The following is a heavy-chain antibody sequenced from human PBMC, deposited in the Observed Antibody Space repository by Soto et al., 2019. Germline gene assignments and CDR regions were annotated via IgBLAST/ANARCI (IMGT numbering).Heavy chain of an antibody. Sequence: SLRLSCAASGFTFDDYAMHWVRQAPGKGLEWVSGISWNSGSIGYADSVKGRFTISRDNAKNSLYLQMNSLRAEDTALYYCAKDGGDYVSYYYYGMDVWGQGTTVTVSS. CDR1: GFTFDDYA. CDR2: ISWNSGSI. J-gene: IGHJ6*02. V-gene: IGHV3-9*01. D-gene: IGHD4-17*01. CDR3: AKDGGDYVSYYYYGMDV.